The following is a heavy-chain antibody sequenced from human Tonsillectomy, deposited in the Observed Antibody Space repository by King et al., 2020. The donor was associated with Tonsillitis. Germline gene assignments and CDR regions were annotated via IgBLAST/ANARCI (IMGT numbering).Heavy chain of an antibody. CDR1: GFTFSSYA. D-gene: IGHD3-10*01. CDR2: ISYDGSNK. J-gene: IGHJ6*02. Sequence: VQLVESGGGVVQPGRSLRLSCAASGFTFSSYAMHWVRQAPGKGLEWVAVISYDGSNKYYADSVKGRFTLSRDNTKNTLYLQTNSLRVEDTAVYYCARENLVLHYYHYGMDVWGQGTTVTVSS. V-gene: IGHV3-30-3*01. CDR3: ARENLVLHYYHYGMDV.